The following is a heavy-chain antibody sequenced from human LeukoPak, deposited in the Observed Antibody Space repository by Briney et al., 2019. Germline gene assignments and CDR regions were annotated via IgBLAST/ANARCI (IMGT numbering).Heavy chain of an antibody. CDR3: ATVHFGYFTF. CDR2: ISDNGRTK. CDR1: GLAFSDYH. D-gene: IGHD3-3*01. V-gene: IGHV3-11*01. Sequence: GGSLRLSCAASGLAFSDYHMSWIRQAPGKGLEWVSHISDNGRTKYYANSVQGRFTVSRDNAKNSLYLQMNSLRADDTAVYYCATVHFGYFTFWGQGTLVPVSS. J-gene: IGHJ4*02.